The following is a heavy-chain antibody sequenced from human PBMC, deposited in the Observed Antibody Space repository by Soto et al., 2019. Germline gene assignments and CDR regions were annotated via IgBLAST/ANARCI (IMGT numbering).Heavy chain of an antibody. CDR1: GFTFTSSA. J-gene: IGHJ6*02. CDR2: IVVGSGNT. V-gene: IGHV1-58*01. CDR3: AADEPRDFWSGYPQYYYYGMDV. D-gene: IGHD3-3*01. Sequence: SVKVSCKASGFTFTSSAVQWVRQARGQRLEWIGWIVVGSGNTNYAQKFQERVTITRDMSTSTAYMELSSLRSEDTAVYYCAADEPRDFWSGYPQYYYYGMDVWGQGTTVTVSS.